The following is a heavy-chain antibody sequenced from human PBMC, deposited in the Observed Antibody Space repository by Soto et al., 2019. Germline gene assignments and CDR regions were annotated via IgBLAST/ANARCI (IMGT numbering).Heavy chain of an antibody. CDR2: ISGSGGST. V-gene: IGHV3-23*01. D-gene: IGHD2-15*01. CDR1: GFTFSGYA. CDR3: AKGGGSCCFDC. J-gene: IGHJ4*02. Sequence: RLSWSASGFTFSGYAMTLVRQAPGKGLEWVSAISGSGGSTYYADSVKGRFTISRDNSKNTLYLEMSSLGAEDTAVYYCAKGGGSCCFDCWGQGTLVTVSS.